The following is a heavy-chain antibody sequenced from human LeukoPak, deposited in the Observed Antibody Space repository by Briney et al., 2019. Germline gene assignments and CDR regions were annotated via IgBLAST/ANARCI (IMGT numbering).Heavy chain of an antibody. J-gene: IGHJ4*02. V-gene: IGHV4-61*02. D-gene: IGHD3-9*01. Sequence: PSETLSLTCTVSGGSISSGSYYWSWIRQPAGKGLEWIGRIYTSGSTNYNPSLKSRVTISVDTSKNQFSLKLSSVTAADTAVYYCARVGRYFDWFAGGAAFDYWGQGTLVTVSS. CDR1: GGSISSGSYY. CDR3: ARVGRYFDWFAGGAAFDY. CDR2: IYTSGST.